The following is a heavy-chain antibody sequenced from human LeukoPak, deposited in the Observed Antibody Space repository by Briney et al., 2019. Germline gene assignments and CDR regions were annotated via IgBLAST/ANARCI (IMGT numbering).Heavy chain of an antibody. D-gene: IGHD3-22*01. J-gene: IGHJ4*02. V-gene: IGHV4-59*08. Sequence: SETLSLTCTVSGGSISSYYWSWIRQPPGKGLEWIGYIYYSGSTNYNPSLKSRDTISVDTSKNQFSLKLSSVTAADTAVYYCARLYYDSSGYYPFDYWGQGTLVTVSS. CDR1: GGSISSYY. CDR2: IYYSGST. CDR3: ARLYYDSSGYYPFDY.